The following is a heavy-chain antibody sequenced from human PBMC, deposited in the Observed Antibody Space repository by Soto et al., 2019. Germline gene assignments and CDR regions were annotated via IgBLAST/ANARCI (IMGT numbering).Heavy chain of an antibody. Sequence: QITLKESGPTLVKPTQTLTLTCTFSAFSLSTSGVGVGWIRQPPGKALEWLTFIYWDDDKRYSPSLKSRLTSTKDTSKNQVVLTMTHMDPVDTATYYCARLVAAGITYYFDSWGQGTLVTVSS. D-gene: IGHD2-21*01. V-gene: IGHV2-5*02. CDR3: ARLVAAGITYYFDS. CDR1: AFSLSTSGVG. J-gene: IGHJ4*02. CDR2: IYWDDDK.